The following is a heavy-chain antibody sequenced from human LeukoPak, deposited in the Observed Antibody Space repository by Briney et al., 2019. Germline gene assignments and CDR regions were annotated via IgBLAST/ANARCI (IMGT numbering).Heavy chain of an antibody. CDR3: AKDWGEYFDYVWGSFTSFDS. CDR2: IYGGGST. CDR1: GFTFSSYS. Sequence: GGSLRLSCAASGFTFSSYSMNWVRQAPGKGVEWVSVIYGGGSTYYADSVKGRFTVSRDNSKNTLSLQMNSLRAEDTAVYYCAKDWGEYFDYVWGSFTSFDSWGQGTLVTVSS. J-gene: IGHJ4*02. D-gene: IGHD3-16*01. V-gene: IGHV3-66*01.